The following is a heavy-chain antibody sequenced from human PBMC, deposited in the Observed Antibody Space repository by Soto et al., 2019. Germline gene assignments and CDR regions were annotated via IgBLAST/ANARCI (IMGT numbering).Heavy chain of an antibody. V-gene: IGHV4-59*08. CDR2: IYYSGST. D-gene: IGHD1-26*01. CDR1: GGSISSYY. J-gene: IGHJ3*02. Sequence: PSETLSLTCTVSGGSISSYYWSWIRQPPGKGLEWIGYIYYSGSTNYNPSLKSRVTISVDTSKNQFSLKLSSVTAADTAVYYCARLGIVGATIAFDIWGQGTMVTVS. CDR3: ARLGIVGATIAFDI.